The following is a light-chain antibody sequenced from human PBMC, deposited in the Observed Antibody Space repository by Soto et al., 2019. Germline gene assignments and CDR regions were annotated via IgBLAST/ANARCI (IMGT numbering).Light chain of an antibody. J-gene: IGKJ4*01. CDR3: QQSSDFPLT. Sequence: DIQLTQSPSFVSASLGDRVTITCRASQGISSWLAWYQQKPGKAPKLLIYAATILQSGVPSRFSGSESGTDFSLTISSLQPEDFATYFCQQSSDFPLTFGGGTKVDIK. CDR1: QGISSW. V-gene: IGKV1D-12*01. CDR2: AAT.